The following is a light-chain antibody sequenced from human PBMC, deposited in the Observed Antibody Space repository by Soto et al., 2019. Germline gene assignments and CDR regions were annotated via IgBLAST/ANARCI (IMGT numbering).Light chain of an antibody. CDR1: ISEVGGYNF. CDR3: SSFTGSNYV. J-gene: IGLJ1*01. V-gene: IGLV2-14*03. Sequence: QSVLTQPASVSGSPGQSITISCTGTISEVGGYNFVSWYQQYPGKAPKLMICDVSNRPSGFSNRFSGSKSGNTASLTISGLQAEDEADYYCSSFTGSNYVFGTGTKVTVL. CDR2: DVS.